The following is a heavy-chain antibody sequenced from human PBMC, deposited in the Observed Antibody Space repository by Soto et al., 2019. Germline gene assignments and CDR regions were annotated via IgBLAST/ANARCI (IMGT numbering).Heavy chain of an antibody. CDR2: ISGSGGST. CDR1: GFTFSSYA. J-gene: IGHJ4*02. CDR3: AKVSAGYSYGLLFDY. D-gene: IGHD5-18*01. Sequence: PGGSLRLSCAASGFTFSSYAMSWVRQAPGKGLEWVSAISGSGGSTYYADSVKGRFTISRDNSKNTLYLQMNSLRAEDTAVYYCAKVSAGYSYGLLFDYWGQGTLVTVSS. V-gene: IGHV3-23*01.